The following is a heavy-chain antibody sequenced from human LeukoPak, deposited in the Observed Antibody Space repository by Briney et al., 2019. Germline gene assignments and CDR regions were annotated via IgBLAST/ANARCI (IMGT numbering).Heavy chain of an antibody. V-gene: IGHV4-34*01. Sequence: SQTLSLTCTVSGGSFSGYYWSWIRQPPGKGLEWIGEINHSGSTNYNPSLKSRVTISVDTSKNQFSLKLSSVTAADTAVYYCARGGTYDYVWGSYRYTSPFDYWGQGTLVTVSS. D-gene: IGHD3-16*02. CDR1: GGSFSGYY. J-gene: IGHJ4*02. CDR2: INHSGST. CDR3: ARGGTYDYVWGSYRYTSPFDY.